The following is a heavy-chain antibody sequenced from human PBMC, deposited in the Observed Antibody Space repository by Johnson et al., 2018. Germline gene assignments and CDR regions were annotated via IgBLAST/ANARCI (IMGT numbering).Heavy chain of an antibody. D-gene: IGHD6-13*01. J-gene: IGHJ4*02. V-gene: IGHV1-46*02. Sequence: QVQLVQSGAEVQKPGASVKISCKTSGYTFNRYYMHWLRQAPGQGLEWMGLINPSGHDTTYAQKFRGRVTMTRDTSTNTLYIQLSSLTSEDTAVYCSARDALPGSNWYYFDYWGQGTLVTVSS. CDR1: GYTFNRYY. CDR2: INPSGHDT. CDR3: ARDALPGSNWYYFDY.